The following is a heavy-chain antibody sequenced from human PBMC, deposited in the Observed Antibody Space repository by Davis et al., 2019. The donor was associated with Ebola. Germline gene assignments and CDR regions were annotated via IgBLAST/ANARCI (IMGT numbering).Heavy chain of an antibody. CDR1: GYTFTSYG. D-gene: IGHD2/OR15-2a*01. Sequence: ASVKVSCKASGYTFTSYGISWVRQAPGQRLEWMGWINAGNGNTKYSQKFQGRVTITRDTSASTAYMELSSLRSEDTAVYYCARERNLGVDVWGQGTTVTVSS. CDR2: INAGNGNT. V-gene: IGHV1-3*01. J-gene: IGHJ6*02. CDR3: ARERNLGVDV.